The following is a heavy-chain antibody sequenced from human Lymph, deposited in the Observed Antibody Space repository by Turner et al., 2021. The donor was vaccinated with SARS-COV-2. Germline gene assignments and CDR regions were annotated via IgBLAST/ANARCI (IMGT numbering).Heavy chain of an antibody. CDR1: GGTFSTYV. D-gene: IGHD1-26*01. Sequence: QVQLVQSGAEVMKPGCSVQVSCKASGGTFSTYVIRWLRQAPGQGLEWMGVIIPILGIANDAHKFQGRVTITADKSTSTAYMELSSLRSEDTAVYHCARRHSGNYDAFDFWGQGTMVTVSS. J-gene: IGHJ3*01. CDR2: IIPILGIA. V-gene: IGHV1-69*10. CDR3: ARRHSGNYDAFDF.